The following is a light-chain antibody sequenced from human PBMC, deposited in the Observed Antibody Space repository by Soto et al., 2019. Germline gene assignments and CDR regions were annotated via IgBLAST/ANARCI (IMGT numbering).Light chain of an antibody. CDR2: DVS. J-gene: IGKJ1*01. V-gene: IGKV3-20*01. CDR3: QHYGSSLLT. CDR1: QSVSSS. Sequence: EIVLTQSPGTLSLSPGERATLSCRSSQSVSSSLAWYQQNRGQAPRLLIYDVSNRATGIPDRFSGSGSGTDFTRTISRLEPEDFAMYYCQHYGSSLLTFGQGTKVEIK.